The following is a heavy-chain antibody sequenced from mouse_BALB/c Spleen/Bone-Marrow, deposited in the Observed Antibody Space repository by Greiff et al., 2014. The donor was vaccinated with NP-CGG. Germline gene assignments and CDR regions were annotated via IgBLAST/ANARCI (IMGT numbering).Heavy chain of an antibody. J-gene: IGHJ4*01. D-gene: IGHD1-2*01. CDR2: LWADVST. CDR1: GFSLTTYG. Sequence: VKVEESGPGLVAPSQSLSITCTVSGFSLTTYGVHWVRQPPGKGLEWLGVLWADVSTNYNSALMSRLSISKDNSKSQVFLKMNSLQTDDTAMYYCARITTATGAMDYWGQGTSVTVS. V-gene: IGHV2-9*02. CDR3: ARITTATGAMDY.